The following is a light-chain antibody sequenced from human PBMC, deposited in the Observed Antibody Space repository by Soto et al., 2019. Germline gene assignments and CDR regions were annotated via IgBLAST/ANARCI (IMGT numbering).Light chain of an antibody. Sequence: SYELTQPSSVSVSPGQTARITCSGDVLAKKYARWFQQKPGQAPVLVIYKDSERPSGIPERFSGSSSGTTVTLTISGAQVEDEADYYCYSAADNNLVSGTGTKVTVL. J-gene: IGLJ1*01. CDR2: KDS. V-gene: IGLV3-27*01. CDR1: VLAKKY. CDR3: YSAADNNLV.